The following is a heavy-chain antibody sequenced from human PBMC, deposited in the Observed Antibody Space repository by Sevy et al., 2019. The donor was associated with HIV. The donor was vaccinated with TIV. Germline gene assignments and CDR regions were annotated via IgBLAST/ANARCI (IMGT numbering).Heavy chain of an antibody. CDR2: ISYDGSNK. CDR1: GFTFSSYA. V-gene: IGHV3-30-3*01. CDR3: ARDGSGWYFVYYFDY. Sequence: GGSLRLSCAASGFTFSSYAMHWVRQAPGKGLEWVAVISYDGSNKYYADSVKGRFTISRDNSKNTLYLQMNGLRAEDTAVYYCARDGSGWYFVYYFDYWGQGTLVTVSS. J-gene: IGHJ4*02. D-gene: IGHD6-19*01.